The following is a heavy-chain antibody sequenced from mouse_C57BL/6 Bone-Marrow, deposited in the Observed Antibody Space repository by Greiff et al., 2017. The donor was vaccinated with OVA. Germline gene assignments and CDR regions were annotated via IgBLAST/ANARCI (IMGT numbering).Heavy chain of an antibody. J-gene: IGHJ4*01. Sequence: EVQLQESGGGLVKPGGSLKLSCAASGFTFSSYAMSWVRQTPEKRLEWVATISDGGSYTYYPDNVKGRFTISRDNAKNNLYLQMSHLKSEDTAMYYCARDGGRAMDYWGQGTSVTVSS. V-gene: IGHV5-4*01. CDR1: GFTFSSYA. CDR2: ISDGGSYT. CDR3: ARDGGRAMDY.